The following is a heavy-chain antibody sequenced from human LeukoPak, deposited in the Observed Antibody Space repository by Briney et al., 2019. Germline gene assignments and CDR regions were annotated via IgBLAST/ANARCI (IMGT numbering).Heavy chain of an antibody. D-gene: IGHD4-11*01. CDR3: ATMRIYSTNYYYGMDV. CDR2: IYYSGST. V-gene: IGHV4-39*07. Sequence: SETLSLTCTVSGGSISSSSYYWGWIRQPPGKGLEWIGSIYYSGSTYYNPSLKSRVTISVDTSKNQFSLKLSSVTAADTAVYYCATMRIYSTNYYYGMDVWGQGTTVTVSS. J-gene: IGHJ6*02. CDR1: GGSISSSSYY.